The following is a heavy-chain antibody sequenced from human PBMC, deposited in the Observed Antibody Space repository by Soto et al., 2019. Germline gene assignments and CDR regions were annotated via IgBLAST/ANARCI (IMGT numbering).Heavy chain of an antibody. CDR2: IIPTIGTT. V-gene: IGHV1-69*12. J-gene: IGHJ4*02. D-gene: IGHD5-12*01. CDR1: GDTFTIFS. CDR3: ARDLGSGYDPGDY. Sequence: QVQLVQSGAEVQKPGSSVKVSCKASGDTFTIFSISWARQAPGQGLEWMGGIIPTIGTTTYAQRFQGRITITGDESTGSAYMELSSLKSEDTAVYYCARDLGSGYDPGDYWGQGTLVTVSS.